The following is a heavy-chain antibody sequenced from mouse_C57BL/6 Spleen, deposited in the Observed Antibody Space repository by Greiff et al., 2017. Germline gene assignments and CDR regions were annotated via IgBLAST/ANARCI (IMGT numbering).Heavy chain of an antibody. J-gene: IGHJ3*01. Sequence: EVQLQESGAELVRPGASVKLSCTASGFNIKDYYMHWVKQRPEQGLEWIGRIDPEDGDTEYAPKFQGKATMTADTSSNTAYLQLSSLTSEDTAVYYCTTTLYSNYVDWFAYWGQGTLVTVSA. D-gene: IGHD2-5*01. CDR1: GFNIKDYY. CDR2: IDPEDGDT. V-gene: IGHV14-1*01. CDR3: TTTLYSNYVDWFAY.